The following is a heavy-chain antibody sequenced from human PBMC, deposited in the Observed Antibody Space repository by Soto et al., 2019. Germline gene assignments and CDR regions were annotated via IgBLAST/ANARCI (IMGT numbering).Heavy chain of an antibody. D-gene: IGHD2-15*01. CDR2: IIPIPGIA. V-gene: IGHV1-69*04. J-gene: IGHJ4*02. Sequence: EVSRKASGGPLNSYTITWVGHGPRQGAELMGRIIPIPGIANYAQKFQGRVTITADKSTSTAYMELSSLRSEDTAVYYCARDPGTHCSGGSCYPGTYWGQGTLVTVSS. CDR3: ARDPGTHCSGGSCYPGTY. CDR1: GGPLNSYT.